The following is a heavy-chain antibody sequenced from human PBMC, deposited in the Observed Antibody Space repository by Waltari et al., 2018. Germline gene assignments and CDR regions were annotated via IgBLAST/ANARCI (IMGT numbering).Heavy chain of an antibody. D-gene: IGHD2-21*01. CDR2: IYHSGST. V-gene: IGHV4-38-2*01. J-gene: IGHJ4*02. Sequence: QVQLQESGPGLVKPSETLSLTCAVSGYSISSGYYWGWIRQPPGKGLEWIGSIYHSGSTYYNPSLKSRVTISVDTSKNQFSLKLSSGTAADTAVYYCARHEVGHIVVGPPGYWGQGTLVTVSS. CDR1: GYSISSGYY. CDR3: ARHEVGHIVVGPPGY.